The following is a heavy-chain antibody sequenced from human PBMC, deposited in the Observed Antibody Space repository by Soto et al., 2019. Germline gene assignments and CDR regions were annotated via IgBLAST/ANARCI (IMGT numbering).Heavy chain of an antibody. CDR1: GGSISNVGYF. D-gene: IGHD2-2*01. J-gene: IGHJ5*02. CDR3: ARVMAAMQNWLDP. V-gene: IGHV4-30-4*01. Sequence: QVQLQESGPGLVKPSQTLSLTCTVSGGSISNVGYFWSWIRQPPGKGLEWIGFIYHTGTTYYNSSIRSRVSISIDTSKSQFSLKLNSVTAADTAVYYCARVMAAMQNWLDPWGQGHLVTVSP. CDR2: IYHTGTT.